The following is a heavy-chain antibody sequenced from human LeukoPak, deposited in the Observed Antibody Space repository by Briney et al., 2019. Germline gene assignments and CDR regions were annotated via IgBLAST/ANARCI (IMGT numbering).Heavy chain of an antibody. J-gene: IGHJ4*02. D-gene: IGHD2-15*01. CDR2: MNPNSGNT. V-gene: IGHV1-8*01. CDR3: ARALGYCSGGSCYPLDY. Sequence: GASVKVSCKASGYTFTSYDINWVRQATGQGLEWMGWMNPNSGNTGYAQKFQGRVTMTRNNSISTAYMELSSLRSEDTAVSYCARALGYCSGGSCYPLDYWGQGTLVTVSS. CDR1: GYTFTSYD.